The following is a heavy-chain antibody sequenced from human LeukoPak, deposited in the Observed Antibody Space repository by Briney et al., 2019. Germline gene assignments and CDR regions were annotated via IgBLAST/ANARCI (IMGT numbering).Heavy chain of an antibody. D-gene: IGHD2-15*01. J-gene: IGHJ2*01. CDR2: NGGPGAPT. Sequence: GGSLRLSCVASGFTFSSYSLTWVRQTPEKGLAWVSINGGPGAPTFYADSVEGRFTISRDNSKNTVYLQMNSLRAEDTALYFCARGATRATRHFDLWGRGTLVTVSS. V-gene: IGHV3-23*01. CDR1: GFTFSSYS. CDR3: ARGATRATRHFDL.